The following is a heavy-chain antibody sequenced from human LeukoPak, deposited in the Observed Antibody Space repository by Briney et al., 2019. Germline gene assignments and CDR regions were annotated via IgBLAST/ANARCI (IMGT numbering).Heavy chain of an antibody. Sequence: ASVKVSCKASGYTFTSYYMHWARQAPGQGLEWMGLINPSGSSTSYAQKFQGRLSLTRDMSTSTDYMELSSLRSEDTAVYYCARDNSVGDTAWWFDPWGQGTLVTVS. CDR1: GYTFTSYY. CDR2: INPSGSST. D-gene: IGHD1-26*01. V-gene: IGHV1-46*01. J-gene: IGHJ5*02. CDR3: ARDNSVGDTAWWFDP.